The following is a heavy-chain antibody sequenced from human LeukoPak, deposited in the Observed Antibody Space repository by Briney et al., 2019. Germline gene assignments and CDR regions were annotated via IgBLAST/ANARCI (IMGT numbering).Heavy chain of an antibody. CDR1: GFTFTSSA. CDR3: ARDPSDGDGSYLGDY. V-gene: IGHV1-18*01. CDR2: ISAYNGNT. J-gene: IGHJ4*02. Sequence: ASVKVSCKASGFTFTSSAVQWVRQAPGQGLEWMGWISAYNGNTNYAQKLQGRVTMTTDTSTSTAYMELRSLRSDDTAVYYCARDPSDGDGSYLGDYWGQGTLVTVSS. D-gene: IGHD1-26*01.